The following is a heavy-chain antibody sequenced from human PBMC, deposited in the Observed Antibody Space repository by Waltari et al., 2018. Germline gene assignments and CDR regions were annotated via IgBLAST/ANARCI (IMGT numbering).Heavy chain of an antibody. CDR1: GYTFTSYY. V-gene: IGHV1-46*01. CDR2: INPSGGST. Sequence: QVQLVQSGAEVKKPGASVKVSCKASGYTFTSYYMHWVRQAPGQGLEWMGIINPSGGSTSYAQEFQGRVTMTRDTSTSTVYMELSSLGSEDTAVYYCARPQGCIAVAGTLGYWGPGTLVTVSS. J-gene: IGHJ4*02. CDR3: ARPQGCIAVAGTLGY. D-gene: IGHD6-19*01.